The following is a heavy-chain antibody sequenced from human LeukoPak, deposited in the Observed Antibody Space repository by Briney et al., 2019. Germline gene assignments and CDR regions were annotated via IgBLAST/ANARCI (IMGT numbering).Heavy chain of an antibody. CDR2: INPSGGST. Sequence: ASVKVSCKASGYTFTSYYMHWVRQAPGQGLVWMGIINPSGGSTSYAQKFQGRVTMTRDTSTSTVYMELSSLRSEDTAVYYCARARGVATIPHYWGQGTLVTVSS. CDR3: ARARGVATIPHY. J-gene: IGHJ4*02. V-gene: IGHV1-46*01. D-gene: IGHD5-12*01. CDR1: GYTFTSYY.